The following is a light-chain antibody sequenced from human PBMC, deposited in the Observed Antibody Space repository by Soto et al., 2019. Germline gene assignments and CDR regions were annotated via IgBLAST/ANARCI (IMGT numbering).Light chain of an antibody. Sequence: SYELTQPPSVSVSPGQTASITCSGDKLGDKYACWYQQKPGQSPVLVIYQDSKRPSGIPERFSGSNSGNTATLTIRGTQAMDEADYYCQAWDRSTGVFGTGTKLTVL. CDR3: QAWDRSTGV. V-gene: IGLV3-1*01. J-gene: IGLJ1*01. CDR2: QDS. CDR1: KLGDKY.